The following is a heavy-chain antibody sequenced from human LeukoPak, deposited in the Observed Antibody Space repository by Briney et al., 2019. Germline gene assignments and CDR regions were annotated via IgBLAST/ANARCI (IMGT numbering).Heavy chain of an antibody. CDR3: AKKRGSGSYYNVIGAVDY. CDR2: ISDSGGNT. Sequence: PGGSLRLSCAAPGFTFNNYAMSWVRQAPGKGLEWVSTISDSGGNTYYADSVKGRFTISRDNSKNTLYLEMNSLRTEDTAVYYCAKKRGSGSYYNVIGAVDYWGQGTLVTVSS. J-gene: IGHJ4*02. D-gene: IGHD3-10*01. V-gene: IGHV3-23*01. CDR1: GFTFNNYA.